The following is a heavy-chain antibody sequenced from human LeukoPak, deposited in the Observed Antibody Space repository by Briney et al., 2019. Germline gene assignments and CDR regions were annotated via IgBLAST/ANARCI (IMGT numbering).Heavy chain of an antibody. CDR2: ISYDGSNK. J-gene: IGHJ6*02. CDR1: GFTISSYA. Sequence: GRSLRLSCAASGFTISSYAMHWVRQAPGKGLEWVAVISYDGSNKYYADSVKGRFTISRDNSKNTLYLQMNSLRAEDTAVYYCARDDCSSTSCYYYYGMDVWGQGTTVTVSS. V-gene: IGHV3-30-3*01. D-gene: IGHD2-2*01. CDR3: ARDDCSSTSCYYYYGMDV.